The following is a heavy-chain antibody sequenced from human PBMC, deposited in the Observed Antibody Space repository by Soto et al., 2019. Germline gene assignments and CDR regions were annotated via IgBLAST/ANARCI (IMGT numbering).Heavy chain of an antibody. J-gene: IGHJ5*02. CDR1: GFTFSNAW. D-gene: IGHD3-22*01. CDR2: IKSKTDGGTT. V-gene: IGHV3-15*01. Sequence: GGSLRLSCAASGFTFSNAWMSWVRQAPGKGLEWVGRIKSKTDGGTTDYAAPVKGRFTISRDNAKNSLYLQMNSLRDEDTAVYYCARDPYYDSSGYCFDPWGQGTLVTVSS. CDR3: ARDPYYDSSGYCFDP.